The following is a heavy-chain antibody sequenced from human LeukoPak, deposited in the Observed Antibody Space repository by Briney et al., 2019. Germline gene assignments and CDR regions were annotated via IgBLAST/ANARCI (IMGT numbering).Heavy chain of an antibody. CDR3: ARDQRDSSGYYYESTDY. V-gene: IGHV1-18*01. J-gene: IGHJ4*02. D-gene: IGHD3-22*01. CDR2: ISAYNGNT. CDR1: GYTFTSYG. Sequence: ASVTVSCKASGYTFTSYGISWVRQAPGQGLEWMGWISAYNGNTNYAQKLQGRVTMTTDTSTSTAYMELRSLRSDDTAVYYCARDQRDSSGYYYESTDYWGQGTLVTVSS.